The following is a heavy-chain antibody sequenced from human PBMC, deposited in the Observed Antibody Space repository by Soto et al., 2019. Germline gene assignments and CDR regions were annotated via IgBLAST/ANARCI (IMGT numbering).Heavy chain of an antibody. Sequence: GESLKISCKASGYIFTDYWIGWVRQMPGGGLEWMGIMYPKTSDTRYSPSFQGQVTVSADKSITAAYLQLSRLKASDTAMYYCARLDTGVCDVWGQATTLTV. V-gene: IGHV5-51*01. J-gene: IGHJ6*02. CDR3: ARLDTGVCDV. CDR1: GYIFTDYW. CDR2: MYPKTSDT. D-gene: IGHD2-8*01.